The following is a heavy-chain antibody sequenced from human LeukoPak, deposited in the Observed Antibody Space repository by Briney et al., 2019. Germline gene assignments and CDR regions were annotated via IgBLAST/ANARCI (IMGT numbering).Heavy chain of an antibody. D-gene: IGHD3-9*01. CDR3: ARETGGFDY. CDR2: ISSNGGST. J-gene: IGHJ4*02. Sequence: AGGSLRLSCAASGFTFSSYAMHWVRQAPGKGLEYVSAISSNGGSTYYANSVKGRFTISRDNSKNTLYLQMGSLRAEDMAVYYCARETGGFDYWGQGTLVTVSS. V-gene: IGHV3-64*01. CDR1: GFTFSSYA.